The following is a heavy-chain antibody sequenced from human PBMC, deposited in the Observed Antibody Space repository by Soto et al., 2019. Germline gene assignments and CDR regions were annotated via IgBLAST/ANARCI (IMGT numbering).Heavy chain of an antibody. Sequence: QVQLVQSGAEVKKPGASVKVSCKASGYTFTSNGISWVRQAPGQGLEWRGWISAYNGNTNYARKLQGRVTMTTDTSTSTAYMELRSLRSDDTAVYYCARDLAYCGGDCYPIDYWGQGTLVTVSS. J-gene: IGHJ4*02. CDR1: GYTFTSNG. V-gene: IGHV1-18*01. CDR2: ISAYNGNT. CDR3: ARDLAYCGGDCYPIDY. D-gene: IGHD2-21*02.